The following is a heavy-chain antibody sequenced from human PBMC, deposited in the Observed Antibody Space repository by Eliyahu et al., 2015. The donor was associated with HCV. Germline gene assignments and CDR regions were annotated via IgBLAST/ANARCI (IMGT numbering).Heavy chain of an antibody. J-gene: IGHJ4*02. D-gene: IGHD6-6*01. CDR2: ISWNSGSI. V-gene: IGHV3-9*01. CDR3: AKDREYSSSSYFDY. CDR1: GFPFDDYA. Sequence: EVQLVESGGGLVQPGRSLXLSCAASGFPFDDYAMHWVRQAPGKGLGWVSGISWNSGSIGYADSVKGRFTISRDNAKNSLYLQMNSLRAEDTALYYCAKDREYSSSSYFDYWGQGTLVTVSS.